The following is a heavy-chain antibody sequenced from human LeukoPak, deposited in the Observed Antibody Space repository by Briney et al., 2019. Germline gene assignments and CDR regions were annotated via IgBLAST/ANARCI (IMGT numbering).Heavy chain of an antibody. Sequence: GGSLRLSCAASGFTFINYDMHWVRQAPGKGLEWVAVIWYDGSNKYYADSVKGRFTISRDNSKNTLYLQMNSLRAEDTAVYYCARGNGYSYGDAFDIWGQGTMVTVSS. CDR3: ARGNGYSYGDAFDI. V-gene: IGHV3-33*08. CDR1: GFTFINYD. CDR2: IWYDGSNK. J-gene: IGHJ3*02. D-gene: IGHD5-18*01.